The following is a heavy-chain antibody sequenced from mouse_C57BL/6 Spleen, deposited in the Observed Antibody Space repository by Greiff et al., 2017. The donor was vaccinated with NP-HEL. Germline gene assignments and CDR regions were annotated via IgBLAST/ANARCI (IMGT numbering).Heavy chain of an antibody. CDR2: ISSGGDYI. CDR3: TRDLSSFPYYGSSPLAY. D-gene: IGHD1-1*01. V-gene: IGHV5-9-1*02. Sequence: EVMLVESGEGLVKPGGSLKLSCAASGFTFSSYAMSWVRQTPEKRLEWVAYISSGGDYIYYADTVKGRFTISRDNARNTLYLQMSSLKSEDTAMYYCTRDLSSFPYYGSSPLAYWGQGTLVTVSA. J-gene: IGHJ3*01. CDR1: GFTFSSYA.